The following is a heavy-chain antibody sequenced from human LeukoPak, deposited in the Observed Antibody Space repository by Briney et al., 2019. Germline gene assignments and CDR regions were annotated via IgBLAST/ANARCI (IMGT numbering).Heavy chain of an antibody. CDR1: GYTFTSYY. CDR2: INPSSGGT. Sequence: GASVKVSCKASGYTFTSYYMHWVRQAPGQGLEWMGWINPSSGGTYYAQKFQGKITMTRDTSISIAYMELNSLKSDDTAMYYCARVGIGSSLQTWGQGTLVTVSS. CDR3: ARVGIGSSLQT. V-gene: IGHV1-2*02. D-gene: IGHD6-13*01. J-gene: IGHJ5*02.